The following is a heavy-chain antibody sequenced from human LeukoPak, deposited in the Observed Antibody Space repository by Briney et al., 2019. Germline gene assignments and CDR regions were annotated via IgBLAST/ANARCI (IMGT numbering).Heavy chain of an antibody. V-gene: IGHV3-33*01. CDR3: AFRPFCGSRGPSNWGYLDY. CDR2: IWYDGSNK. CDR1: GFTFSSYG. Sequence: PGGSLRLSCAASGFTFSSYGMHWVRQAPGKGLEWVAVIWYDGSNKYYADSVKGRFTISRDNSKNTLYLQLNSLRAEDTAVYYCAFRPFCGSRGPSNWGYLDYWGQGTLVTVSS. J-gene: IGHJ4*02. D-gene: IGHD2-15*01.